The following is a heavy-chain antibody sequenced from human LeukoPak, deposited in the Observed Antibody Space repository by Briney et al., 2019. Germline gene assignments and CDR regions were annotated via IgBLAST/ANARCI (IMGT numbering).Heavy chain of an antibody. D-gene: IGHD3-22*01. CDR3: ATNSSGSALDY. Sequence: ASETLSLTCTVSGASTDRRVSTNSYYWSWIRQFPGKGLEWIGNIYNIGSVTYKPSLRSRVTMSIDMSKKQLSLRLTSVTAADTAVYFCATNSSGSALDYWGQGILVTVSS. CDR1: GASTDRRVSTNSYY. CDR2: IYNIGSV. V-gene: IGHV4-61*01. J-gene: IGHJ4*02.